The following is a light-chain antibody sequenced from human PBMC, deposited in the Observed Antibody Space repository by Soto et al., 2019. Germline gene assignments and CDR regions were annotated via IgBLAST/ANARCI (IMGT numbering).Light chain of an antibody. CDR3: QQYYNLPLT. Sequence: DIQMTQSPSSLSASVGDRVTITCQASQDISNYLNWYQQKPGKAPKLLIYDASNLEPGVPSRFSGSGSGTYFTFTISSLQPEDIATYYCQQYYNLPLTFGPGTKVDIK. V-gene: IGKV1-33*01. CDR1: QDISNY. J-gene: IGKJ3*01. CDR2: DAS.